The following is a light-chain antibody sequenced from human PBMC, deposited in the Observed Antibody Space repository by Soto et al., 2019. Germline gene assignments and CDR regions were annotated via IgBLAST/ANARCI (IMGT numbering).Light chain of an antibody. V-gene: IGLV4-60*02. CDR1: SGHSSYI. CDR3: ETCDSNTPNWV. J-gene: IGLJ3*02. CDR2: LEGSGSY. Sequence: QPVLTQSSSASASLGSSVKLTCTLSSGHSSYIIAWHQQQPGKAPRYLMKLEGSGSYNKGSGVPDRFSGYSSGADRYLTISNLQFEDEADYYCETCDSNTPNWVFGGGTKLTVL.